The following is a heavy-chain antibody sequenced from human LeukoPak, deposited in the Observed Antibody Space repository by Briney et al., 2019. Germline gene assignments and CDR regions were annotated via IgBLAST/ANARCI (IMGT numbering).Heavy chain of an antibody. D-gene: IGHD1-26*01. CDR3: ARGDVGATTSDY. Sequence: KSSETLSLTCAVYGGSFSGYYWSWIRQPPGKGLEWIGEINHSGSTNYNPSLKSRVTISVDTSKNQFSLKLSSVTAADTAVYYCARGDVGATTSDYWGQGTLVTVSS. J-gene: IGHJ4*02. CDR2: INHSGST. CDR1: GGSFSGYY. V-gene: IGHV4-34*01.